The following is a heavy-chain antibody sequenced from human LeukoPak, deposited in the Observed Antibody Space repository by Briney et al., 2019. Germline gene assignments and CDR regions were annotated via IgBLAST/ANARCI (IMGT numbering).Heavy chain of an antibody. CDR2: IWYDGSNK. D-gene: IGHD2-2*01. CDR1: GFTFSSYG. J-gene: IGHJ3*02. Sequence: GRSLRLSCAASGFTFSSYGMHWVRQAPGKGLEWVAVIWYDGSNKYYADSVKGRFTISRDNSKNTLYLQMNSLRAEDTAVYYCAKGCGSTSCYDAFDIWGQGTMVTVSS. V-gene: IGHV3-33*06. CDR3: AKGCGSTSCYDAFDI.